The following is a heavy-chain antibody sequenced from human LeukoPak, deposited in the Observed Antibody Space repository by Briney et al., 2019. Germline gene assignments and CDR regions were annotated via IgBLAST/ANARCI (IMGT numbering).Heavy chain of an antibody. V-gene: IGHV4-30-4*01. J-gene: IGHJ6*02. CDR3: AREKWELQNGMDV. Sequence: SETLSLTCTVSGGSISSYYWSWIRQPPGKGLEWIGYIYYSGSTYYNPSLKSRVTISVDTSKNQFSLKLSSVTAADTAVYYCAREKWELQNGMDVWGQGTTVTVSS. CDR2: IYYSGST. CDR1: GGSISSYY. D-gene: IGHD1-26*01.